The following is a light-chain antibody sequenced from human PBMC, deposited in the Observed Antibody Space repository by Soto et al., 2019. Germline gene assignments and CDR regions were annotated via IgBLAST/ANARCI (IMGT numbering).Light chain of an antibody. V-gene: IGKV1-39*01. Sequence: DIQVTQSPSSLSASVGDRVTITCRASQSITTFLNWYQQKPGNAPKLLIYAASSLQTGVPSRFSGSGSGTDFPLTISSLQREDFATYYCQQAYGAPPTFGQGNKVEIK. CDR2: AAS. J-gene: IGKJ1*01. CDR3: QQAYGAPPT. CDR1: QSITTF.